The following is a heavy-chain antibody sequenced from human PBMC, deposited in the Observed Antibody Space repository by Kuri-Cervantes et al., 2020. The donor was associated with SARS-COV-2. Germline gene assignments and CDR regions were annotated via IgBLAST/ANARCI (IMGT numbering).Heavy chain of an antibody. CDR3: ARGGAYYYDSSGPPGY. V-gene: IGHV4-34*01. D-gene: IGHD3-22*01. CDR2: INHSGST. J-gene: IGHJ4*02. Sequence: SQTLSLTCAASGFTFSDYYMSWIRQAPGKGLEWIGEINHSGSTNYNPSLKSRVTISVDTSKDQFSLKLSSVTAADTAVYYCARGGAYYYDSSGPPGYWGQGTLVTVSS. CDR1: GFTFSDYY.